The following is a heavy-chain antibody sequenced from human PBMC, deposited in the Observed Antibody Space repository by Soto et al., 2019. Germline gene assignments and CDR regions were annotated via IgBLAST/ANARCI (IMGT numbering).Heavy chain of an antibody. Sequence: ASVKVSCKASGYTFTSYAMHWVRQAPGQRLEWMGWINAGNGNTKYSQKFQGRVTITRDTSASTAYMELSSLRSEDTAVYYCARVQQQLLPAGRFDPWGQGTLVTVSS. CDR1: GYTFTSYA. D-gene: IGHD6-13*01. V-gene: IGHV1-3*01. CDR2: INAGNGNT. J-gene: IGHJ5*02. CDR3: ARVQQQLLPAGRFDP.